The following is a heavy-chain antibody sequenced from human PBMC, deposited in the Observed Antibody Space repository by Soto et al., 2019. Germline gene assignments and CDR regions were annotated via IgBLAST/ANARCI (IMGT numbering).Heavy chain of an antibody. CDR3: AHAFGGTSWPNDAFDV. J-gene: IGHJ3*01. Sequence: QITLKESGPTLVKPTQTLTLTCIFSGFSFSADGVGVGWIRQPPGKALEWLALIYWDDDARYRPSLKSRLTITKXSXKXXVVLTMTNMDPLDTATYYCAHAFGGTSWPNDAFDVWGQGTVVTVSS. V-gene: IGHV2-5*02. CDR2: IYWDDDA. CDR1: GFSFSADGVG. D-gene: IGHD3-16*01.